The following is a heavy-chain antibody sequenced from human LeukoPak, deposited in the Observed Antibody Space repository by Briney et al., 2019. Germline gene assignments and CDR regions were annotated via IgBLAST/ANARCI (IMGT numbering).Heavy chain of an antibody. CDR3: ASVGASRLDTKAFDI. V-gene: IGHV7-4-1*02. Sequence: ASVKVSCKASGYTLTTYAMTWVRQAPGQELEWVGWINTTAGTPTYAKGFTGGFVFSLDTSVSTAYLQISSLKAEDTAVYYCASVGASRLDTKAFDIWGQGTMLTVSS. CDR1: GYTLTTYA. J-gene: IGHJ3*02. CDR2: INTTAGTP. D-gene: IGHD1-1*01.